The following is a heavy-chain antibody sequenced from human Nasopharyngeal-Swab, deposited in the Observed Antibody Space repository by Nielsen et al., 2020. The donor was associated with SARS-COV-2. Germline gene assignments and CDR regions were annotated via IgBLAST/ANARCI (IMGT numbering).Heavy chain of an antibody. V-gene: IGHV3-48*02. CDR1: GLPFSSYS. J-gene: IGHJ4*02. CDR2: ISRGSINI. D-gene: IGHD1-7*01. CDR3: ARDHNWNYYY. Sequence: GESLKISFSASGLPFSSYSFNWVRQAPGKGLEWVAYISRGSINIYYAESVMGRFTISRDDAKNSVYLQMNSLRDEDTAVYYCARDHNWNYYYWGQGTLVTVSS.